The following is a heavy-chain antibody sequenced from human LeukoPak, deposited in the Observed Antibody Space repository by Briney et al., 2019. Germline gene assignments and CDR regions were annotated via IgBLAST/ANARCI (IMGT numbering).Heavy chain of an antibody. V-gene: IGHV4-34*01. D-gene: IGHD2-15*01. J-gene: IGHJ5*02. Sequence: SETLSLTCAVYGGSFSGYYWSWIRQPPGKGLEWIGEINHSGSTNYNPSLKSRVTISVDTSKNQFSLKLSSVTAADTAEYYCARGGIVAISHRLNWFDPWGQGTLVTVSS. CDR1: GGSFSGYY. CDR3: ARGGIVAISHRLNWFDP. CDR2: INHSGST.